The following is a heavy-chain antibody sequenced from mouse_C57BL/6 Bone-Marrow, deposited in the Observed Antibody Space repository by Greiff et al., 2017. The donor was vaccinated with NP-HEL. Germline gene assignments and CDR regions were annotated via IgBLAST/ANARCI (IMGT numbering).Heavy chain of an antibody. D-gene: IGHD2-1*01. CDR1: GYTFTSYG. Sequence: VQLQQSGAELARPGASVKLSCKASGYTFTSYGISWVKQRTGQGLEWIGEIYPRSGNTYYNEKFKGKATLTADKSSSTAYMELRSLTSEDSAVYFCASYGNYLFAYWGQGTLVTVSA. CDR2: IYPRSGNT. V-gene: IGHV1-81*01. J-gene: IGHJ3*01. CDR3: ASYGNYLFAY.